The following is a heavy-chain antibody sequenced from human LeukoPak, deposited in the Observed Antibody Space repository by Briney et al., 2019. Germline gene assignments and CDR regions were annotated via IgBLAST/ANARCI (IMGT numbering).Heavy chain of an antibody. CDR3: ARGRHVITMTLVVMTSVSYYLDV. CDR1: GGSFSGYH. J-gene: IGHJ6*03. CDR2: INPSGST. V-gene: IGHV4-34*01. D-gene: IGHD3-22*01. Sequence: TSSETLSLTCAVYGGSFSGYHWTWVRQSPGKGLEWIGDINPSGSTYYNPSLKSRLTISVDTSKNQFSLKLRSVTAADTAVYYCARGRHVITMTLVVMTSVSYYLDVWGKGTTVTVS.